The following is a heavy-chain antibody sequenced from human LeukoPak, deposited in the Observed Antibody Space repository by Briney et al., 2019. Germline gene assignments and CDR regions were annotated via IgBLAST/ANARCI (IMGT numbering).Heavy chain of an antibody. CDR2: ISGSGVST. J-gene: IGHJ4*02. Sequence: QAGGSLRLSCAASGFTFSSYAMSWVRQAPGKGLEWVSAISGSGVSTYYADSVKGRFTISRDNSKNTLYLQMNSLRAEDTAVYYCAKSLRFNYDRYYFDYWGQGTLVTVSS. CDR3: AKSLRFNYDRYYFDY. D-gene: IGHD3-22*01. CDR1: GFTFSSYA. V-gene: IGHV3-23*01.